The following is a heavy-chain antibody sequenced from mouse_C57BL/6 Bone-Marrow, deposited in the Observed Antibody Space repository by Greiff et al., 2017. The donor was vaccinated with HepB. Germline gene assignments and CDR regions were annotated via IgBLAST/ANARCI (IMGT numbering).Heavy chain of an antibody. CDR3: ARDYYGSSYYFDY. CDR2: ISSGGSYT. CDR1: GFTFSSYG. V-gene: IGHV5-6*01. D-gene: IGHD1-1*01. J-gene: IGHJ2*01. Sequence: EVQLVESGGDLVKPGGSLKLSCAASGFTFSSYGMSWVRQTPDKRLEWVATISSGGSYTYYPDSVKGRFTISRDNAKNTLYLQRSSLKSEDTAMYYCARDYYGSSYYFDYWGQGTTPTVSS.